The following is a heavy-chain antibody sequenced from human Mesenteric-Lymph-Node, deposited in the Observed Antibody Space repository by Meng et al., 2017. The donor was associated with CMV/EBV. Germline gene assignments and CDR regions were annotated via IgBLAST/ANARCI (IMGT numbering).Heavy chain of an antibody. CDR2: INHSGST. Sequence: AVSGWSFSGTYWSWIHQPPGKGLEWIGEINHSGSTNYNPSLKSRVTISVDTSKNQFSLKLSSVTAADTAVYYCARSHRYGSGSPPFYWGQGTLVTVSS. D-gene: IGHD3-10*01. J-gene: IGHJ4*02. V-gene: IGHV4-34*01. CDR3: ARSHRYGSGSPPFY. CDR1: GWSFSGTY.